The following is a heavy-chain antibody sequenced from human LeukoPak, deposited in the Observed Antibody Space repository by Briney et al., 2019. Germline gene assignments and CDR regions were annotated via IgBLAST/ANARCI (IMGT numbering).Heavy chain of an antibody. Sequence: PGGSLRLSCAASGFTVSSNYMSWVRRAPGKGLEWVSVIYSGGSTYYADSVKGRFTISRDNSKNTLYLQMNSLRAEDTAVYYCARDPSTAPGYWGQGTLVTVSS. CDR3: ARDPSTAPGY. V-gene: IGHV3-53*01. CDR2: IYSGGST. J-gene: IGHJ4*02. D-gene: IGHD1-14*01. CDR1: GFTVSSNY.